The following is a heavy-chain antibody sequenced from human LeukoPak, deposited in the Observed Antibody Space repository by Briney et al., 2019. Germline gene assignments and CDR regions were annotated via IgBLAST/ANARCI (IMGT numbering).Heavy chain of an antibody. Sequence: GGSLRLSCAASGFTFSVYWMSWVRQAPGKGLEWVANIKQDGSDKNYADSVKGRFTILRDNAKNSLYLQMNSLRAEDTAVYYCASPFRYQLLVPYWGQGTLVTVSS. CDR3: ASPFRYQLLVPY. J-gene: IGHJ4*02. V-gene: IGHV3-7*03. CDR2: IKQDGSDK. D-gene: IGHD6-13*01. CDR1: GFTFSVYW.